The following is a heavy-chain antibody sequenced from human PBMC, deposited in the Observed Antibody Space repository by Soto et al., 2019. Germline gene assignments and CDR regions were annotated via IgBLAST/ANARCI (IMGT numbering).Heavy chain of an antibody. V-gene: IGHV3-30*18. CDR1: GFTFSSYG. D-gene: IGHD3-22*01. J-gene: IGHJ4*02. CDR3: AKGMLGTYYYDSSGYTYYFDY. CDR2: ISYDGSNK. Sequence: PGGSLRLSCAASGFTFSSYGMHWVRQAPGKGLEWVAVISYDGSNKYYADSVKGRFTISRDNSKNTLYLQVNSLRAEDTAVYYCAKGMLGTYYYDSSGYTYYFDYWGQGTLVTVSS.